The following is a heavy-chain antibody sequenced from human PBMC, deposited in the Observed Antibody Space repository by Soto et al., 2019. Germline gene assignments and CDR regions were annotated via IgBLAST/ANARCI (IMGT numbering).Heavy chain of an antibody. D-gene: IGHD2-15*01. Sequence: GESLKISCKGSGYSFTSYWIGWVRQMPGKGLEWMGIIYPGDSDTRYSPSFQGQVTISADKSISTAYLQWSSLKASDTAMYYCARRGYCSGGSCYSSIDCWGQGTLVTVSS. V-gene: IGHV5-51*01. CDR1: GYSFTSYW. CDR3: ARRGYCSGGSCYSSIDC. CDR2: IYPGDSDT. J-gene: IGHJ4*02.